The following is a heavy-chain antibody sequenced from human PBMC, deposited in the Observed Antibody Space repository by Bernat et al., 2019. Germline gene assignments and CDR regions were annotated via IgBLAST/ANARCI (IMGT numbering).Heavy chain of an antibody. D-gene: IGHD6-13*01. Sequence: EVQLVESGGGLVQPGGSPRLSCAASGFTVSSNYMSWVRQAPGKGLEGVSVIYSGGSTYYADSVKGRFTISRDNSKNTLYLQMNSLRAEDTAVYYCARSRYSSSWPGDYWGQGTLVTVSS. V-gene: IGHV3-66*01. J-gene: IGHJ4*02. CDR3: ARSRYSSSWPGDY. CDR1: GFTVSSNY. CDR2: IYSGGST.